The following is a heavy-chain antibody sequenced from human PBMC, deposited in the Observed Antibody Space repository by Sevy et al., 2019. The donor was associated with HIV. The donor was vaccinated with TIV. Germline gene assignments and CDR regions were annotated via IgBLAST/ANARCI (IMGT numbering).Heavy chain of an antibody. CDR2: IFSDGTTK. D-gene: IGHD1-26*01. Sequence: GGSLRLSCAASGFTLSTFGIHWVRQAPGKGLDWVAAIFSDGTTKYYGDSVKGRFAISRDNSKSTVYLQMNSQRVEDTAVYSCVRESGSDWYFDLWGRGTLVTVSS. CDR3: VRESGSDWYFDL. J-gene: IGHJ2*01. CDR1: GFTLSTFG. V-gene: IGHV3-33*01.